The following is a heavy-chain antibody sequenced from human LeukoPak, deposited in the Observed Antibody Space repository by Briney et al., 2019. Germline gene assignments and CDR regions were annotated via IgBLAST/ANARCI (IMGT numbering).Heavy chain of an antibody. CDR2: ISSSSSTI. J-gene: IGHJ5*02. Sequence: GGSLRLSCAASGFTFSSYSMNWVRRAPGKGLEWVSYISSSSSTIYYADSVKGRFTISRDNAKNSLYLQMNSLRAEDTAVYYCARGDYGDSNWFDPWGQGTLVTVSS. CDR1: GFTFSSYS. V-gene: IGHV3-48*01. D-gene: IGHD4-17*01. CDR3: ARGDYGDSNWFDP.